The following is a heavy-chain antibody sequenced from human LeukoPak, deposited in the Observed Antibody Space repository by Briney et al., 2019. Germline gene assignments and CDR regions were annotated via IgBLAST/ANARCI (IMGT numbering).Heavy chain of an antibody. CDR1: GGSFSSYF. CDR3: ARVDTSLVPDAFDI. D-gene: IGHD5-18*01. CDR2: IYSSGST. J-gene: IGHJ3*02. V-gene: IGHV4-59*01. Sequence: SETLSLTCTVSGGSFSSYFWSWIRQPPGKGLEWIGYIYSSGSTNYNPSLKSRVSISADTSKNEFSLKLRSVTAADTAVYFCARVDTSLVPDAFDIWGQGSMVTVSS.